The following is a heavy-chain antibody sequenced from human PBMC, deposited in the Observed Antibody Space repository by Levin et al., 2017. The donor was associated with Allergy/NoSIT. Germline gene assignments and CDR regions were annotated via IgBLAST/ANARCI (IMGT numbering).Heavy chain of an antibody. CDR1: GFTFSSYA. CDR2: ISGSGGST. J-gene: IGHJ3*02. Sequence: PGGSLRLSCAASGFTFSSYAMSWVRQAPGKGLEWVSAISGSGGSTYYADSVKGRFTISRDNSKNTLYLQMNSLRAEDTAVYYCAKGGTAAAGTRPAAFDIWGQGTMVTVSS. V-gene: IGHV3-23*01. CDR3: AKGGTAAAGTRPAAFDI. D-gene: IGHD6-13*01.